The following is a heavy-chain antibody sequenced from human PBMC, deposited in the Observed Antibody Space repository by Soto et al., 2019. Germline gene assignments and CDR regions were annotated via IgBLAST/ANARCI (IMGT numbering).Heavy chain of an antibody. CDR1: GFRFSSYS. J-gene: IGHJ4*02. Sequence: GGSLRLSCSDSGFRFSSYSMSWVRQTPGKGLERAAARTATGERKYHGGSVACRVNICSENSKKTQYLQMTRVRAEERAMYYCATIYRYFEYWGQGTPVTVSS. CDR2: RTATGERK. V-gene: IGHV3-23*01. CDR3: ATIYRYFEY.